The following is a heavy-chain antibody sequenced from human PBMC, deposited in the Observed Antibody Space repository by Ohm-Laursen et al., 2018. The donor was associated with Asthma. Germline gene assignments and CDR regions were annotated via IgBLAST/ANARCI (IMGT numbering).Heavy chain of an antibody. CDR3: IKDLSGTYSFDY. CDR2: MNGNGDTT. V-gene: IGHV3-64D*08. J-gene: IGHJ4*02. D-gene: IGHD1-26*01. CDR1: GFTFSSYT. Sequence: SLRLSCAASGFTFSSYTMHWVRQAPGKGLDYVSSMNGNGDTTHYADSVKGRSTISRDNSKNTLYLQMSSLRAEDTAVYHCIKDLSGTYSFDYWGQGALVTVSS.